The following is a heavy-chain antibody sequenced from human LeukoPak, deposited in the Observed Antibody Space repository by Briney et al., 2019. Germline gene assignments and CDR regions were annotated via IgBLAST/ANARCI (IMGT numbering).Heavy chain of an antibody. CDR2: ISWDGGST. Sequence: GGSLRLSCAASGFTFDDYTMHWVRQAPGKGLEWVSLISWDGGSTYYADSVKGRSTISRDNSKNSLYLQMNSLRTEDTALYYCVKDDAGYCSSTSCDRAFDYWGQGTLVTVSS. V-gene: IGHV3-43*01. D-gene: IGHD2-2*03. J-gene: IGHJ4*02. CDR1: GFTFDDYT. CDR3: VKDDAGYCSSTSCDRAFDY.